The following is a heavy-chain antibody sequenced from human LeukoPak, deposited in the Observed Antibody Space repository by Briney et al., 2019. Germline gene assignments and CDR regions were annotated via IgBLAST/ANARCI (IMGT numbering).Heavy chain of an antibody. Sequence: SVKVSCRASGYTFTSYGISWVRQAPGRGLEWMGWLSASDGNTNYAQKLQGRVTMTTDTSTSTVYMELRSLRSDDTAVYYCAKTRNHAFDIWGQGTMVTVSS. D-gene: IGHD1-14*01. V-gene: IGHV1-18*01. CDR2: LSASDGNT. CDR1: GYTFTSYG. J-gene: IGHJ3*02. CDR3: AKTRNHAFDI.